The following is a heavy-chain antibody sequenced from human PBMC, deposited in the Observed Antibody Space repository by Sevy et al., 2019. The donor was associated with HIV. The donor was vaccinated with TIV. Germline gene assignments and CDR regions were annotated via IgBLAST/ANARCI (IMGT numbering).Heavy chain of an antibody. CDR2: IYYSGST. CDR1: GGSISSSSYY. CDR3: ASSTGYSSSSFDY. Sequence: SETLSLTCTVSGGSISSSSYYWGWIRQPPGKGLEWIGYIYYSGSTYYNPSLKSRVTISVDTSKNQFSLKLNSMTAAATAVYYCASSTGYSSSSFDYWGQGTLVTVSS. J-gene: IGHJ4*02. D-gene: IGHD6-13*01. V-gene: IGHV4-39*01.